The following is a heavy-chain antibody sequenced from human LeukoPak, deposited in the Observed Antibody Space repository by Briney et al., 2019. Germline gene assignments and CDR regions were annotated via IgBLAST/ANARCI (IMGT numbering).Heavy chain of an antibody. J-gene: IGHJ5*02. V-gene: IGHV7-4-1*02. CDR3: ARVLEHNWFGP. CDR1: GYTFTTHA. CDR2: INTNTGDP. D-gene: IGHD1-1*01. Sequence: AASVSVSCTASGYTFTTHAMNWVRQAPGQGLEWMGWINTNTGDPTYAQGFTGRFVFSLDTSVNTAYLQTNSLKAEDTAIYYCARVLEHNWFGPWGQGTLVTVSS.